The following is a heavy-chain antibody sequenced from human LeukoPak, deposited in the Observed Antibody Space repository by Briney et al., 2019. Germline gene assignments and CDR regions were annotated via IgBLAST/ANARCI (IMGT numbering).Heavy chain of an antibody. D-gene: IGHD5-24*01. CDR2: ISYDGSNK. CDR1: GFTFSNYA. J-gene: IGHJ4*02. V-gene: IGHV3-30-3*01. CDR3: ARARFGYNRGPFDY. Sequence: PGRSLRLSCAASGFTFSNYAIHWVRQAPGKGLEWVVFISYDGSNKHYADSVKGRFTISRDNSKNTLYLQMNSLRPEDTAVYYCARARFGYNRGPFDYWGQGSLVTVSS.